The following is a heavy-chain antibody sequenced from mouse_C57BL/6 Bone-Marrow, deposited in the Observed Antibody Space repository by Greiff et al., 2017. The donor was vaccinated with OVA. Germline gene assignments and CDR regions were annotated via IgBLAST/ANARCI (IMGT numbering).Heavy chain of an antibody. CDR3: ARVGLLRYLFDY. CDR2: INPSNGGT. D-gene: IGHD1-1*01. V-gene: IGHV1-53*01. Sequence: QVQLKQPGTELVKPGASVKLSCKASGYTFTSYWMHWVKQRPGQGLEWIGNINPSNGGTNYNEKFKSKATLTVDKSSSTAYMQLSSLTSEDSAVYYCARVGLLRYLFDYWGQGTTLTVSS. CDR1: GYTFTSYW. J-gene: IGHJ2*01.